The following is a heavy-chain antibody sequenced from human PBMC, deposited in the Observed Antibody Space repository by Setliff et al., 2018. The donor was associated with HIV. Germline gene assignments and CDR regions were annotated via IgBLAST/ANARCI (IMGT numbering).Heavy chain of an antibody. V-gene: IGHV1-2*02. CDR3: VKARVDGDYYYYYMDV. D-gene: IGHD4-17*01. CDR1: GYTFTGYY. Sequence: GASVKVSCKASGYTFTGYYMHWVRQAPGQGLEWMGWINPNSGGTNYAQKFQGRVTMTRDTSISTAYMELSSLRAEDTAVYYCVKARVDGDYYYYYMDVWGKGTTVTVSS. J-gene: IGHJ6*03. CDR2: INPNSGGT.